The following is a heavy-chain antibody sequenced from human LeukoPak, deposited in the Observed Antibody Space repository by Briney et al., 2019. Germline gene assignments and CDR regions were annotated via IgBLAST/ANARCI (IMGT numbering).Heavy chain of an antibody. D-gene: IGHD6-13*01. CDR3: AREGPGSLVDY. V-gene: IGHV4-59*12. J-gene: IGHJ4*02. CDR1: GGSISSYY. CDR2: IYYSGST. Sequence: PSETLSLTCTVSGGSISSYYWSWIRQPPGKGLEWIGYIYYSGSTNYNPCLKSRVTISVDTSKNQFSLKLSSVTAADTAVYYCAREGPGSLVDYWGQGTLVTVSS.